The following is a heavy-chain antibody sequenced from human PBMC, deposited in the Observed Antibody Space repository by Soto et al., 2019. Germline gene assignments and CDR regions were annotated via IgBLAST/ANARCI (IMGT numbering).Heavy chain of an antibody. D-gene: IGHD4-17*01. CDR3: ARGYWINDFGYGDSYNLFDP. V-gene: IGHV1-69*13. CDR1: RGGFRCYA. J-gene: IGHJ5*02. CDR2: IIPIFGTA. Sequence: SVEVSCQECRGGFRCYAMRWLCQANGQGLAWMGGIIPIFGTANYAQKFQGRVTITADESASTAYMELSSLRSEDTAVYYCARGYWINDFGYGDSYNLFDPWVQGTLVTVSS.